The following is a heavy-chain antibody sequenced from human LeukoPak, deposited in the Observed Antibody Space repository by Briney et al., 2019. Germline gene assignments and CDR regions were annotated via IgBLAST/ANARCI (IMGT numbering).Heavy chain of an antibody. V-gene: IGHV4-30-2*01. CDR1: GGSISSGGYY. J-gene: IGHJ4*02. CDR3: ARVRSGSYWIDY. CDR2: IYHSGST. Sequence: SQTLSLTCTVSGGSISSGGYYWRWIRQPPGKGLEWIGYIYHSGSTYYNPSLKSRVTISVDRSKNQFSLKLSSVTAADTAVYYCARVRSGSYWIDYWGQGTLVTVSS. D-gene: IGHD1-26*01.